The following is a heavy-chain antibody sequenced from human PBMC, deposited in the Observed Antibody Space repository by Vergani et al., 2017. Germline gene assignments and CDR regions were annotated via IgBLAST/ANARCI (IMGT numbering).Heavy chain of an antibody. CDR1: GSSIRSSNYY. D-gene: IGHD6-19*01. Sequence: QLQLQESGPGLVKPSATLSLTCSVSGSSIRSSNYYWVWTRQPPGKGLVCIASIYYSGSTYYNPSLKSRVTISVDTSKNRFSLKLSYVTAADTAVYFCAGHSAVEWLVKLGGIDPWGQGILVTVSS. CDR2: IYYSGST. J-gene: IGHJ5*02. V-gene: IGHV4-39*01. CDR3: AGHSAVEWLVKLGGIDP.